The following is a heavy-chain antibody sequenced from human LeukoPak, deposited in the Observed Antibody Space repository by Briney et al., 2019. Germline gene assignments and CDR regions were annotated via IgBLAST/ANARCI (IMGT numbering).Heavy chain of an antibody. D-gene: IGHD1-26*01. CDR3: VRSNSGYLDD. J-gene: IGHJ4*02. Sequence: SQTLSLTCALSGDSVSINSAAWNWIRRSPSRGLEWLGRTYYRSKWYNDYTVSVKSRITINPDTSKSQFSLQLNAVTPEYTAVYYCVRSNSGYLDDWGPGTLVTVSS. CDR1: GDSVSINSAA. V-gene: IGHV6-1*01. CDR2: TYYRSKWYN.